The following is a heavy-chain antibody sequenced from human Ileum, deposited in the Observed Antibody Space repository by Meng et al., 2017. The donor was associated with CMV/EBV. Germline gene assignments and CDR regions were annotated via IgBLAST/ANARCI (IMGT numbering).Heavy chain of an antibody. D-gene: IGHD1-26*01. CDR2: IDTNTGNP. J-gene: IGHJ4*02. CDR3: ARDWLSGRYFDY. V-gene: IGHV7-4-1*02. CDR1: GYTFTSNN. Sequence: QVHLVQSGAELKKPGASVKVSCKTSGYTFTSNNSIWVRQAPGQGPEWMWWIDTNTGNPTYAQGFTGRFVFSLDTSVNTAYLEISSLKAEDTAVYYCARDWLSGRYFDYWGQGTLVTVSS.